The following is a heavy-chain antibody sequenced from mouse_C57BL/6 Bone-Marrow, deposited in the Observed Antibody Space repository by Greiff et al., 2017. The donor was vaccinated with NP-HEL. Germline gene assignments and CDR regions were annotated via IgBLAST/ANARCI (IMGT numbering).Heavy chain of an antibody. D-gene: IGHD1-1*01. J-gene: IGHJ4*01. CDR2: INPYNGGT. Sequence: VQLQQSGPVLVKPGASVKMSCKASGYTFTDYYMNWVKQSHGKSLEWIGVINPYNGGTSYNQKFKGKATLTVDKSSSTAYMEINSLTSEDSAVYYCARYIYYYGSSYVDYAMDYWGQGTSVTVSS. CDR3: ARYIYYYGSSYVDYAMDY. V-gene: IGHV1-19*01. CDR1: GYTFTDYY.